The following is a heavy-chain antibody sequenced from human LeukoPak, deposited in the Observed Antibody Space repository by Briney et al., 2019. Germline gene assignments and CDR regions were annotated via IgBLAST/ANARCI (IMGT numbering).Heavy chain of an antibody. CDR3: AKDTASFWWYLDL. V-gene: IGHV3-23*01. D-gene: IGHD5-18*01. CDR1: AFTFSIYS. CDR2: ITGIGGST. J-gene: IGHJ2*01. Sequence: GGSLRLSCAASAFTFSIYSMSSVRQAPRKGLEWVSAITGIGGSTYYQESVKGRFTISRDNCKNTLYLQMNSLRAEDTAVYYCAKDTASFWWYLDLWGRGTLVTVSS.